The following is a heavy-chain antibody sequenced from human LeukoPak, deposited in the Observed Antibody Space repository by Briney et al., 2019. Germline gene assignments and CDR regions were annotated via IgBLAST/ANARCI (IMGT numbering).Heavy chain of an antibody. CDR2: INHSGST. D-gene: IGHD7-27*01. J-gene: IGHJ5*02. Sequence: KASETLSLTCAVSGGSISSGGYSWSWIRQPPGKGLEWIGEINHSGSTNYNPSLKSRVTISVDTSKNQFSLKLSSVTAADTAVYYCARGPSWAANWFDPWGQGTLVTVSS. CDR1: GGSISSGGYS. CDR3: ARGPSWAANWFDP. V-gene: IGHV4-30-2*01.